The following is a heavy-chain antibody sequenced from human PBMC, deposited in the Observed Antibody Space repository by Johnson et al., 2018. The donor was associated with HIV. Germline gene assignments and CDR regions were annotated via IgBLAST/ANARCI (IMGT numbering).Heavy chain of an antibody. CDR2: IWYDGSNK. Sequence: QEQLVESGGGVVQPGRSLRLSCAASGFTFSSYGMHWVRQAPGKGLAWVAVIWYDGSNKYYADSVKGRFTISSDNSKNTLDLQMNSLRAEDTAVYYCARDLTYYYDSSTYVRAFDILGQGTFVTVSS. CDR3: ARDLTYYYDSSTYVRAFDI. CDR1: GFTFSSYG. V-gene: IGHV3-33*01. D-gene: IGHD3-22*01. J-gene: IGHJ3*02.